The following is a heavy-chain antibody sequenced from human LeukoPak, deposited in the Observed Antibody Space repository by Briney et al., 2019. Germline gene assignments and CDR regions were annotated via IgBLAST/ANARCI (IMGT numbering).Heavy chain of an antibody. CDR3: TTEYESSGYYPSDAFDI. CDR1: GFTFDDYA. CDR2: ISWNSGSI. V-gene: IGHV3-9*01. Sequence: GGSLRLSCAASGFTFDDYAMHWVRHAPGEGLEWVSGISWNSGSIGYADSVKGRFTISRDNAKNSLYLQMNSLRAEDTALYYCTTEYESSGYYPSDAFDIWGQETMVTVSS. J-gene: IGHJ3*02. D-gene: IGHD3-22*01.